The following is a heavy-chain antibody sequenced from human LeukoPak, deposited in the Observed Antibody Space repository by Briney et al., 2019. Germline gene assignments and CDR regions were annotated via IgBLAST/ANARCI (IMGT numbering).Heavy chain of an antibody. D-gene: IGHD1-7*01. CDR1: GYTFTTYG. J-gene: IGHJ4*02. Sequence: ASVKVSCKASGYTFTTYGISWVREAPGPGVGWVGWISTYKGNTNYTQKFQGRVTMNTDTSSSTAYMELRSLRSDDTAVYYCARGRDWNYAFEYWGQGTLVTVSS. CDR3: ARGRDWNYAFEY. CDR2: ISTYKGNT. V-gene: IGHV1-18*01.